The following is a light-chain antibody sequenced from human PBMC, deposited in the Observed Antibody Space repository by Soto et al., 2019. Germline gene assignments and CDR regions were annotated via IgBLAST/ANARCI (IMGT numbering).Light chain of an antibody. CDR2: GAS. CDR1: QSISTY. Sequence: DIQMTQSPSSLSASIGDRITITCRASQSISTYLNWYQQKPGKAPNLLIYGASILQSGVPSRFSGRGSATDFTLTISSLQPEDFATYYCQQSFITPPLTFGGGTKVDIK. V-gene: IGKV1-39*01. CDR3: QQSFITPPLT. J-gene: IGKJ4*01.